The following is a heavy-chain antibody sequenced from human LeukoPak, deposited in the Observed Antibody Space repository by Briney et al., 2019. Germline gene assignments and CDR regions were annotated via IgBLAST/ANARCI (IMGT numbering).Heavy chain of an antibody. CDR1: GFTFSSYG. CDR2: IWYDGSNK. D-gene: IGHD7-27*01. Sequence: GGSLRLSCAASGFTFSSYGMHWVRQAPGKGLEWVAVIWYDGSNKCYADSVKGRFTISRDNAKNSLYLQMNSLRAEDTAVYYCARDPDSPSTGDYYYGMDVWGQGTTVTVSS. J-gene: IGHJ6*02. V-gene: IGHV3-33*01. CDR3: ARDPDSPSTGDYYYGMDV.